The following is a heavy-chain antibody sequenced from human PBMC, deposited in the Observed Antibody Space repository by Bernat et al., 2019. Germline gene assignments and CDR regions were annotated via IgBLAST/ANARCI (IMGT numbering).Heavy chain of an antibody. CDR2: ISGSGTST. CDR3: AVSGAGASDI. Sequence: EAQLLESGGGLIQPGGSLRLSCAASGFTFSSFAMSWVRQAPAKGLEWVSTISGSGTSTYYADSVRGRFTVSRDNSKNTLHLQMDSMRAEDTATYYCAVSGAGASDIWGQGTVVTVSS. V-gene: IGHV3-23*01. CDR1: GFTFSSFA. D-gene: IGHD6-19*01. J-gene: IGHJ3*02.